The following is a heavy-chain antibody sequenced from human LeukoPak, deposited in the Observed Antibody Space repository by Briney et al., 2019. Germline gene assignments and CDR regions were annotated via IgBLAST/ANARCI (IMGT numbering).Heavy chain of an antibody. CDR3: YASAVVASDY. CDR2: ISSGAGTSI. Sequence: PGGSLRLPCAASGFSFSTYYMGWIRQAPGKGLEWVSYISSGAGTSIYYADSVRGRFFISRDNDKNSLYLQMNSLRAEDTAIYYCYASAVVASDYWGQGTLVTVSS. D-gene: IGHD6-19*01. V-gene: IGHV3-11*01. J-gene: IGHJ4*02. CDR1: GFSFSTYY.